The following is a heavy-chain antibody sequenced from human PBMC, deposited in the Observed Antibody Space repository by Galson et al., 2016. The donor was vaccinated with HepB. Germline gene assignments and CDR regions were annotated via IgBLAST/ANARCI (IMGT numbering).Heavy chain of an antibody. J-gene: IGHJ6*02. CDR2: IKSKTDGGTT. D-gene: IGHD1-26*01. CDR1: GFTFRNAY. V-gene: IGHV3-15*01. Sequence: SLRLSCAASGFTFRNAYMSWVRQAPGKGLEWVGRIKSKTDGGTTAYAAPVKGGFNISRDDSKNTLYLQMNSLKIEDTAVYYCTTDRRVEPTGYYYGMDVWGHGTTVTVSS. CDR3: TTDRRVEPTGYYYGMDV.